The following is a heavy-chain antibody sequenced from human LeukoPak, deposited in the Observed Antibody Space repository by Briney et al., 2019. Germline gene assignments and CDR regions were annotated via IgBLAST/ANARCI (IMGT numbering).Heavy chain of an antibody. CDR2: IYYSGST. CDR1: GGSVSSGSYY. V-gene: IGHV4-61*01. Sequence: SETLSLTCTVSGGSVSSGSYYCSWIRQPPGKGLEWIAYIYYSGSTNYNPSLKSRVTISVDTSKNQFFLRLNSVTAADTAVYYCARAYYYGSGSMDYWGQGTLVTVSS. D-gene: IGHD3-10*01. J-gene: IGHJ4*02. CDR3: ARAYYYGSGSMDY.